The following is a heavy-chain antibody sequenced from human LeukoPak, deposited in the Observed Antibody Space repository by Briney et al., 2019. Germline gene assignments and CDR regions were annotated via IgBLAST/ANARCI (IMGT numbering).Heavy chain of an antibody. CDR3: ARSDDGVDY. CDR1: GGSISSGGYY. J-gene: IGHJ4*02. D-gene: IGHD2-21*02. Sequence: SETLSLTCTVSGGSISSGGYYWSWIRQPPGKGLEWIGYIYHSGSTYYNPSLKSRVTISVDRSKNQFSLKLSSVAAADTAVYYCARSDDGVDYWGQGTLVTVSS. V-gene: IGHV4-30-2*01. CDR2: IYHSGST.